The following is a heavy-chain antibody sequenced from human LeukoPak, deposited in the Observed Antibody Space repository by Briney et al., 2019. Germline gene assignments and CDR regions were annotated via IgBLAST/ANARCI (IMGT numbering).Heavy chain of an antibody. CDR3: AKGRAVAGIFYYGMDV. Sequence: PGGSLRLSCAASGFTFSSYAMSWVRQAPGEGLEWVSAISGSGGSTYYADSVKGRFTISRDNSKNTLYLQMISLRAEDTAVYYCAKGRAVAGIFYYGMDVWGQGTTVTVSS. CDR1: GFTFSSYA. J-gene: IGHJ6*02. D-gene: IGHD6-19*01. CDR2: ISGSGGST. V-gene: IGHV3-23*01.